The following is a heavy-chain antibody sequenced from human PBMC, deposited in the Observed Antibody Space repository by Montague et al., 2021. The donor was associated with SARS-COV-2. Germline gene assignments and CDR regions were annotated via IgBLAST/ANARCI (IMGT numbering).Heavy chain of an antibody. CDR2: IYYSGST. Sequence: SETLSLTCTVSGGSISSYYWSWIRQPPGKGLEWIGYIYYSGSTNYNPSPKSRVTISVDTSKNQFSLKLSSVTAADTAVYYCARVGAYGDYPTPPTFDYWGQGTLVTVSS. D-gene: IGHD4-17*01. V-gene: IGHV4-59*01. CDR3: ARVGAYGDYPTPPTFDY. CDR1: GGSISSYY. J-gene: IGHJ4*02.